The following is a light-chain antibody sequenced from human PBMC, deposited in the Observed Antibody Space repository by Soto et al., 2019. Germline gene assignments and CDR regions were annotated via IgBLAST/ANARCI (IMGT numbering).Light chain of an antibody. J-gene: IGLJ1*01. CDR3: CSYAGSYGFYV. Sequence: QSALTQPRSVSGSPGQSVTISCTGTSSDVGGYNYVSWYQQHPGKAPKLMIYDVSKRPSGVPDRFSGSKSGNTASLTISGLQAEDEADYYCCSYAGSYGFYVFGSATKLTVL. CDR1: SSDVGGYNY. CDR2: DVS. V-gene: IGLV2-11*01.